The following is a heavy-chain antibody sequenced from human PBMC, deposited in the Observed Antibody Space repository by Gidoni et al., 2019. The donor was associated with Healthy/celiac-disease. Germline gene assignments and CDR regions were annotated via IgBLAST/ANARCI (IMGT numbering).Heavy chain of an antibody. J-gene: IGHJ4*02. D-gene: IGHD5-18*01. CDR3: ARPGYSYGEDFDY. V-gene: IGHV4-39*01. CDR1: GGSISSSSYY. CDR2: IYYSGST. Sequence: QLQLQESGPGLVKPSETLSLTCTVSGGSISSSSYYWGWIRQPPGKGLEWIGSIYYSGSTYYNPSLKSRVTISVDTSKNQFSLKLSSVTAADTAVYYCARPGYSYGEDFDYWGQGTLVTVSS.